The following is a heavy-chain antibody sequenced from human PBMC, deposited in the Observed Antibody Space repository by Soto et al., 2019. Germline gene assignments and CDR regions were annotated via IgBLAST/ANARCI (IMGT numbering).Heavy chain of an antibody. J-gene: IGHJ4*02. CDR1: GFPFRTYA. Sequence: EVQLVESGGGLTQPGGSLRVSCAASGFPFRTYAMNWVRQAPGKGLELVSYINHNSDTIYYEDSVKGRFTISRDNAKNSLYLQMNSLRDEDTAVYYCVRDRGYTGYDLEYWGQGTLVTVSS. V-gene: IGHV3-48*02. CDR3: VRDRGYTGYDLEY. CDR2: INHNSDTI. D-gene: IGHD5-12*01.